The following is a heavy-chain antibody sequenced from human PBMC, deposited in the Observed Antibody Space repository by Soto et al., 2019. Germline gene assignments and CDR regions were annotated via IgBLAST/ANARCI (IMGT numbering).Heavy chain of an antibody. J-gene: IGHJ5*02. CDR1: GGAISSGVYS. CDR2: IYNSGST. Sequence: QLQLQESGSGLVKPSQTLSLTCAVSGGAISSGVYSWSWIRQPPGKGLEWIAYIYNSGSTDYNPSLNSRVTVSVDRSKNQFSLKLGSMTAADTAVYYCARVPYRWGQGTLVTVSS. CDR3: ARVPYR. V-gene: IGHV4-30-2*01.